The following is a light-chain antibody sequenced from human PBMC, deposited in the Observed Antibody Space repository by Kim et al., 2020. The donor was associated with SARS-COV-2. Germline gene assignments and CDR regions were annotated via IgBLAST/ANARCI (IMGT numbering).Light chain of an antibody. V-gene: IGLV6-57*01. CDR2: EDN. J-gene: IGLJ3*02. Sequence: NFMLTQPHSVSESPGKTVTISCTRGSGSIASNYVQWYQQRPGSSPTTVIYEDNQRPSGVPDRFSRSIDSSSNSASLTISGLKTEDEADYYCQSYDSSNRVFGGGTKLTVL. CDR1: SGSIASNY. CDR3: QSYDSSNRV.